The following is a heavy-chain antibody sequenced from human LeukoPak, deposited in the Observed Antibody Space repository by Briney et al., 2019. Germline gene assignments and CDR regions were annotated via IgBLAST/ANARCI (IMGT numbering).Heavy chain of an antibody. CDR2: ISGSSSFT. V-gene: IGHV3-11*03. D-gene: IGHD3-10*01. J-gene: IGHJ4*02. CDR3: ARWFGSGSYYGY. CDR1: GFTFSDYY. Sequence: GGSLRLSGAASGFTFSDYYMSWIRQAPGKGLEWVSYISGSSSFTKYADSVKGRSTISRDNAKNSLYLQMSSLRAEDTAVYYCARWFGSGSYYGYWGQGTLVTVSS.